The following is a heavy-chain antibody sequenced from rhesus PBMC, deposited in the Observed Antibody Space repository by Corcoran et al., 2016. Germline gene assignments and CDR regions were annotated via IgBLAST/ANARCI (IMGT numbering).Heavy chain of an antibody. D-gene: IGHD3-16*01. Sequence: QVQLQESGPGLVKPAETLSLTGAVSGGPFSGYYGGWFRQPPGKGLEWIGDISGSSGSTDFNPSLKSRVTLSVDTSKNQLSLKLSSVTAADTAVYYCAGYYSGSYYYVPPLGYWGQGVLVTVSS. CDR3: AGYYSGSYYYVPPLGY. V-gene: IGHV4-165*01. J-gene: IGHJ4*01. CDR2: ISGSSGST. CDR1: GGPFSGYY.